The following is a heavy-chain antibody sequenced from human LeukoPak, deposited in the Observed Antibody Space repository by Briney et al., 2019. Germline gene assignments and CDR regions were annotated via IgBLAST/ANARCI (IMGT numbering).Heavy chain of an antibody. Sequence: HPGGSLRLSCAASGFSFSRYPMGWVRQAPGKGLEWVSGISAGGDGTYHADPVKGRFTISRDNSKNTLYLQMSSLRAEDTAEYYCAKGANYYGSGSYHDYWGQGTLVTVSS. D-gene: IGHD3-10*01. J-gene: IGHJ4*02. CDR2: ISAGGDGT. CDR1: GFSFSRYP. CDR3: AKGANYYGSGSYHDY. V-gene: IGHV3-23*01.